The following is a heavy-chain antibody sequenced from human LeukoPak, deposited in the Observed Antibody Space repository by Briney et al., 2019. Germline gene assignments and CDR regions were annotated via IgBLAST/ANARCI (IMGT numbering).Heavy chain of an antibody. J-gene: IGHJ3*02. D-gene: IGHD1-26*01. CDR1: GGSISSYY. CDR3: ARDRGRGAFDI. V-gene: IGHV4-59*01. Sequence: KTSETLSLTCTVSGGSISSYYWSWIRQPPGKGLEWIGYIYYSGSTNYNPSLKSRVTISVDTSKNQFSLKLSSVIAADTAVYYCARDRGRGAFDIWGQGTMVTVSS. CDR2: IYYSGST.